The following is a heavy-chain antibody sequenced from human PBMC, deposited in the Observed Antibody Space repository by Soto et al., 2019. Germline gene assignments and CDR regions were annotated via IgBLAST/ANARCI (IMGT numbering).Heavy chain of an antibody. Sequence: QVQLVQSGAEVKKPGSSVTVSCKASGGTFSSSAISWVRQAPGQGLEWMGGIIPISNTANYAQKVQGRVTITADESTSTAYMELRSLRSGDTAVYYCARGDSSGYYEYYFDSWGQGTLVTVSA. J-gene: IGHJ4*02. V-gene: IGHV1-69*01. D-gene: IGHD3-22*01. CDR1: GGTFSSSA. CDR3: ARGDSSGYYEYYFDS. CDR2: IIPISNTA.